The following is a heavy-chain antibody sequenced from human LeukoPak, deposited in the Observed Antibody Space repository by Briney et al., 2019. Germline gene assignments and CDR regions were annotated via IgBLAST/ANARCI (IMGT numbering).Heavy chain of an antibody. J-gene: IGHJ4*02. D-gene: IGHD3-22*01. Sequence: SVKVSCKASGGIFSSYAISWVRQAPGQGLEWMGRIIPILGIANYAQKFQGRVTITADKSTSTAYMELSSLRSEDTAVYYCARDNYYDSSGYGLDYWGQGTLVTVSS. CDR2: IIPILGIA. CDR1: GGIFSSYA. CDR3: ARDNYYDSSGYGLDY. V-gene: IGHV1-69*04.